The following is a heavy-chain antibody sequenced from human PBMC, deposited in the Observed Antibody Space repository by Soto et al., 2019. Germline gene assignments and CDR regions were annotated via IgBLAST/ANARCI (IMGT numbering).Heavy chain of an antibody. Sequence: SETLSLTCTVSGGSITTNSYYWSWIRQHPGKGLEWIGYIFYSGSTYYNPSLKSRVAISVDTSKNQFSLKLSSLIAAAPAVYQCPTAPIAYFDYWCQGALVTVSS. CDR2: IFYSGST. CDR1: GGSITTNSYY. CDR3: PTAPIAYFDY. V-gene: IGHV4-31*03. D-gene: IGHD3-22*01. J-gene: IGHJ4*01.